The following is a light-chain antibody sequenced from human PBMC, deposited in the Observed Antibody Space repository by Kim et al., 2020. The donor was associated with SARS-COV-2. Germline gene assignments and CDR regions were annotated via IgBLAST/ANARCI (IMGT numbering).Light chain of an antibody. CDR3: QQNNSFPLT. V-gene: IGKV1D-12*01. Sequence: DIQMTQSRSSVSASVGDRVTITCRASQDISSWLGWYQQKPGKAPKGLIYEASNLQSGVPSRFSGSGSGTEFTLTINSLQPEDFATYYCQQNNSFPLTFGGGTKVDIK. CDR1: QDISSW. J-gene: IGKJ4*01. CDR2: EAS.